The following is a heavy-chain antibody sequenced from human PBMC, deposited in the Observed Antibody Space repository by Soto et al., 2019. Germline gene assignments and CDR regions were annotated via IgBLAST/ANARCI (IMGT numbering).Heavy chain of an antibody. CDR1: GGAITSSGFW. CDR2: IYDTGST. CDR3: AKRAYGDPFDP. J-gene: IGHJ5*02. D-gene: IGHD4-17*01. Sequence: HLQLQESGPGLVKPSETLSLTCAVSGGAITSSGFWWGWIRQPPGKGLEWIATIYDTGSTFYNPPRRSRVTISADTSNNQFALKLNSVTAADTAVYYCAKRAYGDPFDPWCQGTLVTVSS. V-gene: IGHV4-39*01.